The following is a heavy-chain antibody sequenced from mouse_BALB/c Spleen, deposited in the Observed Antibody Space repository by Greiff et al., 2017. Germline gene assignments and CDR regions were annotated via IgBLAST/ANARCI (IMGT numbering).Heavy chain of an antibody. CDR2: INPSNGRT. Sequence: VQLQQPGAELVKPGASVKLSCKASGYTFTSYWMHWVKQRPGQGLEWIGEINPSNGRTNYNEKFKSKATLTVDKSSSTAYMQLSSLTSEDSAVYYCASYDGYYVKGAMDYWGQGTSVTVSS. D-gene: IGHD2-3*01. J-gene: IGHJ4*01. CDR1: GYTFTSYW. V-gene: IGHV1S81*02. CDR3: ASYDGYYVKGAMDY.